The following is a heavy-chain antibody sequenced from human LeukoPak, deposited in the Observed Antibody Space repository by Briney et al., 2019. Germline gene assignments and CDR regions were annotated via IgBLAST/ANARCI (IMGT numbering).Heavy chain of an antibody. CDR2: IYPGDSDT. D-gene: IGHD3-22*01. CDR3: ARRYYYDSSGYTLPDYVFDI. J-gene: IGHJ3*02. Sequence: GESLKISCKGSGYSFTSYWIGWVRQMPGKGLEWMGIIYPGDSDTRYSPSFQGQVTISADKSISTAYLQWSSLKASDTAMYYCARRYYYDSSGYTLPDYVFDIWGQGTMVTVSS. V-gene: IGHV5-51*01. CDR1: GYSFTSYW.